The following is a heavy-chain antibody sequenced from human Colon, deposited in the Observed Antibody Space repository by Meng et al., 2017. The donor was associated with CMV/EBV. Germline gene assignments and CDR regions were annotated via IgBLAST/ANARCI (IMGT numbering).Heavy chain of an antibody. CDR3: TGGGELQFMAPIHD. V-gene: IGHV1-2*02. D-gene: IGHD5-24*01. Sequence: ASVPVSCQSSGYAFTDYYIHWVRQAPGQGPAWMGWINPKNGDTNLAQKFQARITVTSDTSINTAYLEVNSLTSDDTAGYFCTGGGELQFMAPIHDWGQGTLVTVSS. J-gene: IGHJ4*02. CDR1: GYAFTDYY. CDR2: INPKNGDT.